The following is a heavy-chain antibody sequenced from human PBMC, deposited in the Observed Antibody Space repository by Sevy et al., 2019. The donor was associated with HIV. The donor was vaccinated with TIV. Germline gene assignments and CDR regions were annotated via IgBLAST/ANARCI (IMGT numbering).Heavy chain of an antibody. D-gene: IGHD3-3*01. CDR2: IKQDGSEK. V-gene: IGHV3-7*01. CDR3: ARVPYDYDFWSGYYRPTGYYYYGMDV. Sequence: GGSLRLSCAASGFTFSSYWMSWVRQAPGKGLEWVANIKQDGSEKYYVDSVKGRFTISRDNAKNSLYLQMNSLRAEVTAVYYCARVPYDYDFWSGYYRPTGYYYYGMDVWGQGTTVTVSS. CDR1: GFTFSSYW. J-gene: IGHJ6*02.